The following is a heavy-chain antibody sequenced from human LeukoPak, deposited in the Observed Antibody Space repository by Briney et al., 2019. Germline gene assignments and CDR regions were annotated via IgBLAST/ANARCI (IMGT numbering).Heavy chain of an antibody. Sequence: ASVKVFCKASGYTFTSYDINWVRQATGQGLEWMGWMNPNSGNTGYAQKFQGRVTMTRNTSISTAYMALSSLRSEDTAVYYCARKTYYYGSGSYYNAWGQGTLVTVSS. CDR2: MNPNSGNT. CDR3: ARKTYYYGSGSYYNA. D-gene: IGHD3-10*01. CDR1: GYTFTSYD. V-gene: IGHV1-8*01. J-gene: IGHJ5*02.